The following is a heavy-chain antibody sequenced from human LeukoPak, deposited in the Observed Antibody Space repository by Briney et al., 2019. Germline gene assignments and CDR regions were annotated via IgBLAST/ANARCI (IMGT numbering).Heavy chain of an antibody. CDR2: ISSSSNI. CDR1: GFDFSTYS. CDR3: ARVGRSGWTVDY. D-gene: IGHD6-19*01. V-gene: IGHV3-48*04. Sequence: GGSLRLSCAASGFDFSTYSIDWVRQAPGKGLEWVSYISSSSNIYRADSVKGRFTISRDNAKNSLHLQMNSLRAEDTAVYYCARVGRSGWTVDYWGQGTLVTVSS. J-gene: IGHJ4*02.